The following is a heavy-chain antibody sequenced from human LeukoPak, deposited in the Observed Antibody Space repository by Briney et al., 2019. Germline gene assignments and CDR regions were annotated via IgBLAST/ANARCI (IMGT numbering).Heavy chain of an antibody. CDR3: AGDRGRKTTVVTTYYGMDV. CDR2: INHSGST. CDR1: GGSFSGYY. J-gene: IGHJ6*02. D-gene: IGHD4-17*01. Sequence: SETLSLTCAVYGGSFSGYYWSWIRQPPGKGLEWIGEINHSGSTNYNPSLKSRVTISVDTSKNQFSLKLSSVTAADTAVYYCAGDRGRKTTVVTTYYGMDVWGQGTTVTVSS. V-gene: IGHV4-34*01.